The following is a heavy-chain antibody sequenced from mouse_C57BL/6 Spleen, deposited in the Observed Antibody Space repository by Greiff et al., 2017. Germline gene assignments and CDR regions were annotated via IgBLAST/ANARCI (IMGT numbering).Heavy chain of an antibody. CDR2: IWSDGST. D-gene: IGHD3-2*02. J-gene: IGHJ3*01. CDR3: ASLDSSGYWFAY. V-gene: IGHV2-6*03. CDR1: GFSLTSYG. Sequence: VQLVESGPGLVAPSQSLSITCTVSGFSLTSYGVHWVRQPPGKGLEWLVVIWSDGSTTYNSALKSRLSISKDNSKSQVFLKMTIRQTDDTAMYYCASLDSSGYWFAYWGQGTLVTVSA.